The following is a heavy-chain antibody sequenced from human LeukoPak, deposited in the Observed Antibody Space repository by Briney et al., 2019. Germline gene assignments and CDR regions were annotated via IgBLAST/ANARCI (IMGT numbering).Heavy chain of an antibody. Sequence: GESLKISCKGSGYSFSTYWIAWVRQMPGKGLEWMRIIYLGDSDTRYSPSFQGQVTISADRSISIAYLQWSSLKASDTATYYCARSGGSGWDEGFDYWGQGTLVTVSS. D-gene: IGHD6-19*01. CDR1: GYSFSTYW. CDR2: IYLGDSDT. CDR3: ARSGGSGWDEGFDY. V-gene: IGHV5-51*01. J-gene: IGHJ4*02.